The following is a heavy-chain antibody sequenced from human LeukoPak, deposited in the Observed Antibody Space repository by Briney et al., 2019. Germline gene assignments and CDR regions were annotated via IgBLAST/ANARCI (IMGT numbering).Heavy chain of an antibody. J-gene: IGHJ3*02. Sequence: GGSRRLSCAASGFTFSSYSMNWVGQAPGRGRGWVSFISISSGDIYNADSVKGRFTISRDNAKNSLYLQMNSLRAEDTAVYYCARVWERGAFDIWGQGTMVTVSS. V-gene: IGHV3-21*01. CDR2: ISISSGDI. D-gene: IGHD1-26*01. CDR1: GFTFSSYS. CDR3: ARVWERGAFDI.